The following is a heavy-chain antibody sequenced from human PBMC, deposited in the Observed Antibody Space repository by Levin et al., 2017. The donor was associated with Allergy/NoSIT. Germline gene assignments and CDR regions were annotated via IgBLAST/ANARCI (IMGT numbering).Heavy chain of an antibody. Sequence: ASVKVSCKASGASYRNYAISWVRQAPGQGLEWMGGIIPIFYSRNYAQNFQGRVTITADESTGTAHMELSSLRSEDTAIYYCAFIPATIQGHNHYYGMDVWGQGTTVTVSS. CDR2: IIPIFYSR. CDR3: AFIPATIQGHNHYYGMDV. V-gene: IGHV1-69*13. D-gene: IGHD2-2*01. CDR1: GASYRNYA. J-gene: IGHJ6*02.